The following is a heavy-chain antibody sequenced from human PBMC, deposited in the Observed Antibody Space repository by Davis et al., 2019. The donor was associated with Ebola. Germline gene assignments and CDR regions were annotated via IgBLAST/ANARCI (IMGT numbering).Heavy chain of an antibody. V-gene: IGHV3-30*04. D-gene: IGHD3-3*01. Sequence: PGGSLRLSCAASGSTFRNYAMHWVRQAPGKGLEWVAAVSHSQRETFYADSVKGRFTISRDNSENTLYLQMNSLTADDTAVYYCARAVFHEVLDYWGQGTPVTVSS. J-gene: IGHJ4*02. CDR2: VSHSQRET. CDR1: GSTFRNYA. CDR3: ARAVFHEVLDY.